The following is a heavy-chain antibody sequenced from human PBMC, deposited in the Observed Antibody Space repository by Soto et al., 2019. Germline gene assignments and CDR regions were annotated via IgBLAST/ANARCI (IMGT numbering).Heavy chain of an antibody. D-gene: IGHD6-19*01. J-gene: IGHJ6*02. CDR1: GGSLSSYF. Sequence: SETLFLTCPVSGGSLSSYFLSWVRQPPGKGLEWIGYIYYSGSTNYNPSLKSRVTISVDTSKNQFSLKLSSVTAADTAVYYCARDSSGWSSYYYYGMDVWGQGTTVTVSS. CDR3: ARDSSGWSSYYYYGMDV. V-gene: IGHV4-59*01. CDR2: IYYSGST.